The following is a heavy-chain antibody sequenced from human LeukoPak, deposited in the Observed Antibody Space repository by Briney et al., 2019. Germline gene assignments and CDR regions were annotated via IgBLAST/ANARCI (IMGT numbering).Heavy chain of an antibody. CDR1: GFTFSSYA. D-gene: IGHD3-16*01. V-gene: IGHV3-64D*09. CDR3: VKDRYVDY. Sequence: GGSLRLSCSASGFTFSSYAMHWVRQAPGKGLEYVSSISSPGDKTYYANPVKGRFTISRDDSKNTLYLQMSSLRVEDTAVYYCVKDRYVDYWGQGTLVTVSS. CDR2: ISSPGDKT. J-gene: IGHJ4*02.